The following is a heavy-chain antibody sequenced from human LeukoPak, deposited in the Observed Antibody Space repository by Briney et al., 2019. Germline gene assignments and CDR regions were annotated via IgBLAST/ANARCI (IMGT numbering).Heavy chain of an antibody. D-gene: IGHD3-22*01. J-gene: IGHJ4*02. CDR2: IDHSGST. CDR3: ARLGNYYDSSGYEIYYFDY. Sequence: SESLSLTCAVYDESFSGYYCSWIRQPPRKGLEWIGEIDHSGSTNYNPSLQSRVTISVDTSKNQFSLKVSSVSAADTAVYYCARLGNYYDSSGYEIYYFDYWGQGTLVTVSS. CDR1: DESFSGYY. V-gene: IGHV4-34*01.